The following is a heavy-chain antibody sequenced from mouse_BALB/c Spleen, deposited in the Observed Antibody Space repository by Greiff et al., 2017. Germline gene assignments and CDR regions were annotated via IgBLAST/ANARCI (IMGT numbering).Heavy chain of an antibody. CDR1: GYSITSGYY. V-gene: IGHV3-6*02. J-gene: IGHJ4*01. CDR3: ARDHDYYGSSYDYYAMDY. D-gene: IGHD1-1*01. Sequence: VQLQQSGPGLVKPSQSLSLTCSVTGYSITSGYYWNWIRQFPGNKLEWMGYISYDGSNNYNPSLKNRISITRDTSKNQFFLKLNSVTTEDTATYYCARDHDYYGSSYDYYAMDYWGQGTSVTVSS. CDR2: ISYDGSN.